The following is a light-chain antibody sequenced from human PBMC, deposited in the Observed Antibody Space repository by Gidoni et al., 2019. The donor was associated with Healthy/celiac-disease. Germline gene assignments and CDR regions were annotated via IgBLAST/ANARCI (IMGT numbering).Light chain of an antibody. CDR2: AAS. V-gene: IGKV1-39*01. J-gene: IGKJ2*01. Sequence: DIQMTQSPSSLSASVGDRVNITCRASQSISSYLNWYQQKPEKAPKLLIYAASSLQSGVPSRFSGSGSGTDFTLTISSLQPEDFATYYCQQSYSTPPYTFGQGTKLEIK. CDR1: QSISSY. CDR3: QQSYSTPPYT.